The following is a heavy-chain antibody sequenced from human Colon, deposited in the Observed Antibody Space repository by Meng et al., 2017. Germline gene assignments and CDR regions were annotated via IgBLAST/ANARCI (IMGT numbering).Heavy chain of an antibody. CDR1: GYSFTNHW. Sequence: GESLKISCKGSGYSFTNHWIGWVRQMAGEGLEWMGIIYPGDSDTTYSPSFQGQVTISADKSINTAYLHRSSLKASDTAMYYCARGSCIGFRCFGAAYDIWGPGTMVTVSS. CDR3: ARGSCIGFRCFGAAYDI. CDR2: IYPGDSDT. V-gene: IGHV5-51*01. J-gene: IGHJ3*02. D-gene: IGHD2-15*01.